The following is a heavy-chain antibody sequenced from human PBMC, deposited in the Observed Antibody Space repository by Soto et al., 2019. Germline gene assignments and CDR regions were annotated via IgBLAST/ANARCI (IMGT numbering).Heavy chain of an antibody. D-gene: IGHD1-20*01. Sequence: LETLSLTCLVSGGYINNAFWNWIRHTPGQGLQWVGYIYSTGYAAYNPSLEARATISMDKSRNQVSLRLTSVTAEYTATYYSARGNNGFLFWGQGTPV. CDR3: ARGNNGFLF. CDR1: GGYINNAF. CDR2: IYSTGYA. J-gene: IGHJ4*02. V-gene: IGHV4-4*08.